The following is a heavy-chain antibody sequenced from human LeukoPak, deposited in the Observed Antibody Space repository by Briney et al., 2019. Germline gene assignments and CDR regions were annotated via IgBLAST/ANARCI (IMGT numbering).Heavy chain of an antibody. Sequence: PSETLSLPCTVSGRSISSSSYYWGWIRQPPGKGLERFGSIYYSWSTYYNPSLKSLVTISVDTCKYQFSLMLSSVTAADTAVYYGASPKSYDLWRPDAFDIWGQGTMVTVSP. CDR3: ASPKSYDLWRPDAFDI. J-gene: IGHJ3*02. CDR1: GRSISSSSYY. CDR2: IYYSWST. D-gene: IGHD3-3*01. V-gene: IGHV4-39*01.